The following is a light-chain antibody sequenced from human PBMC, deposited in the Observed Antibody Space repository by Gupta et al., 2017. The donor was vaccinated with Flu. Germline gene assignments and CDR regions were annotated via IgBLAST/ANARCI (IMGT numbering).Light chain of an antibody. V-gene: IGLV8-61*01. CDR3: VLYMGSGIWM. CDR1: SGSVSTNSY. CDR2: NTN. Sequence: QTVVTQEPTFSVSPGGTVTLTCGLSSGSVSTNSYPNWYQQTPGQPPRTLIYNTNTRSSGVPDRFSGYILGNKAALTITGAQADDECDYYCVLYMGSGIWMFGGGTKLTVL. J-gene: IGLJ3*02.